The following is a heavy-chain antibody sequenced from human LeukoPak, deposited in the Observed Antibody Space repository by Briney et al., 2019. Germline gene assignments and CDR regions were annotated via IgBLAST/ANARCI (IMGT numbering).Heavy chain of an antibody. CDR1: GYTFTSCY. Sequence: ASVKVSCKASGYTFTSCYMHWVRQAPGQGLEWMGIINPSGGSTSYAQKFQGRVTMTRDTSTSTVYMELSSLRSEDTAVYYCVEESPEYFQHWGQGTLVTVSS. CDR2: INPSGGST. V-gene: IGHV1-46*01. D-gene: IGHD3-10*01. CDR3: VEESPEYFQH. J-gene: IGHJ1*01.